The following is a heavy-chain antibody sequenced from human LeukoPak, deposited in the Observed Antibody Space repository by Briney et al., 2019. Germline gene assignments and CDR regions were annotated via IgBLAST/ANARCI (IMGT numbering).Heavy chain of an antibody. J-gene: IGHJ6*02. V-gene: IGHV4-59*01. Sequence: SETLSLTCTVSGGSISSYYWGWIRQPPGKGLEWIGYIYYSGNTNYNPSLKSRVTISVDTSKNQFSLKLNSVTAADTAVYYCARVTGIVAPPTYGMDVWGQGTTVTVSS. D-gene: IGHD3-22*01. CDR3: ARVTGIVAPPTYGMDV. CDR1: GGSISSYY. CDR2: IYYSGNT.